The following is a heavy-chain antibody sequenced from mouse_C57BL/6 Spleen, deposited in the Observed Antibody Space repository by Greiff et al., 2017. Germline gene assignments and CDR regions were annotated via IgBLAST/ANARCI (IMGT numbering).Heavy chain of an antibody. CDR2: IWSGGST. V-gene: IGHV2-2*01. Sequence: VQLQESGPGLVQPSQSLSITCTVSGFSLTSYGVHWVRQSPGKGLEWLGVIWSGGSTDYNAAFISRLSISKDNSKSQVFFKMNSLQADDTAIYYCAREGLHQAWFAYWGQGTLVTVSA. CDR1: GFSLTSYG. D-gene: IGHD2-13*01. CDR3: AREGLHQAWFAY. J-gene: IGHJ3*01.